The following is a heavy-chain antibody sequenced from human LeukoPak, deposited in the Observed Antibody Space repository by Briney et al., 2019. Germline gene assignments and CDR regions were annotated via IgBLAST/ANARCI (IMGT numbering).Heavy chain of an antibody. Sequence: PGGSLRLSCAASGFTFSSYSMIWVRQASGKGLEWVSSISSPSTYIYYADSVKGRFTISRDNAKNSLNLQMNSLRAEDTAVYYCARVLGGYCSGTLCAFDIWGQGTMVTVSS. V-gene: IGHV3-21*01. CDR3: ARVLGGYCSGTLCAFDI. D-gene: IGHD2-2*01. J-gene: IGHJ3*02. CDR2: ISSPSTYI. CDR1: GFTFSSYS.